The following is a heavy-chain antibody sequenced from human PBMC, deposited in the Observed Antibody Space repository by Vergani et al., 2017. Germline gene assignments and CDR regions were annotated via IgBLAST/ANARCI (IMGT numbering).Heavy chain of an antibody. CDR1: GFALNRHA. D-gene: IGHD2-2*02. V-gene: IGHV3-30-3*01. J-gene: IGHJ4*02. CDR3: VRDRGLCAGGRCYTEAWDY. Sequence: QVQLVESGGGVVQPGTSLRLSCVVSGFALNRHAMYWVRQAPGKGLAWVVGISFDGTNEYYPDLVKGRFTISRDIAKNTLYLQVSSLRLEDTGVYHCVRDRGLCAGGRCYTEAWDYWGQGTPVTVSS. CDR2: ISFDGTNE.